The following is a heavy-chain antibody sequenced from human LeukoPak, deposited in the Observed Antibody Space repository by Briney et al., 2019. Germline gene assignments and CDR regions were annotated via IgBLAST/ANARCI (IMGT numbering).Heavy chain of an antibody. D-gene: IGHD4-17*01. J-gene: IGHJ2*01. CDR1: GGSISGYY. V-gene: IGHV4-4*07. CDR2: IYTSGRT. Sequence: SETLSLSCTVSGGSISGYYWSWIRHPAGKGLEWIGRIYTSGRTNYNPSLKSRVTMSVDTSKNQFSLKLSSVTAADTAVYYCARDRTTVYWYFDLWGRGALVTVSS. CDR3: ARDRTTVYWYFDL.